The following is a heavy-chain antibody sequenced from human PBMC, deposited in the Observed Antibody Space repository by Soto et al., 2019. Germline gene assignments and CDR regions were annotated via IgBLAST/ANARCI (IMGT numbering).Heavy chain of an antibody. V-gene: IGHV1-18*01. CDR3: ATDRCRGCWFDP. Sequence: QVQLVQSGAEVKKPGASVKVSCKASGYTFTTYGISWVRQAPGQGFEWRGWISAYNGNTKYAQKVQGRVTMTTGTSTRTVSVALRSLRAGDTAVYYCATDRCRGCWFDPWGQGTLVTVSS. J-gene: IGHJ5*02. CDR2: ISAYNGNT. D-gene: IGHD2-15*01. CDR1: GYTFTTYG.